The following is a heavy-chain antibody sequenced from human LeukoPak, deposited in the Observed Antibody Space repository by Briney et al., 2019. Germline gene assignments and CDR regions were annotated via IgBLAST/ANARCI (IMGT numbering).Heavy chain of an antibody. CDR1: GFTFSTYA. CDR2: ISSNGGST. J-gene: IGHJ3*02. CDR3: VNNLLWFGELLSAFDI. Sequence: GGSLRLSCSASGFTFSTYAMHWVRQAPGKGLEYVSAISSNGGSTYYADSVKGRFTISRDNSKNTLYLQMSSLRAEDTAVYYCVNNLLWFGELLSAFDIWGQGTMVTASS. V-gene: IGHV3-64D*06. D-gene: IGHD3-10*01.